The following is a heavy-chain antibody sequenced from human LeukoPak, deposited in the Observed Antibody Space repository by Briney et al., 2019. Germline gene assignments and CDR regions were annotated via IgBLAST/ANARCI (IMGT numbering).Heavy chain of an antibody. Sequence: PSETLSLTCTVSGGSVSSGSYYWSWIRQPPGKGLEWIGEINHSGSTNYNPSLKSRVTISVDTSKNQFSLKLSSVTAADTAVYYCAILDRPGNWFDPWGQGTLVTVSS. CDR3: AILDRPGNWFDP. CDR1: GGSVSSGSYY. V-gene: IGHV4-39*07. D-gene: IGHD3-3*01. J-gene: IGHJ5*02. CDR2: INHSGST.